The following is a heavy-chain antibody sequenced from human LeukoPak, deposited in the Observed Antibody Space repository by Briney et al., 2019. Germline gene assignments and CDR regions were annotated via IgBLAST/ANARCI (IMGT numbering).Heavy chain of an antibody. CDR3: ARVRSYYDSPNYYYYGMDV. CDR2: IKQDGSKE. CDR1: GFTVSSNY. V-gene: IGHV3-7*03. Sequence: PGGSLRLSCAASGFTVSSNYMTWVRQAPGKGLEWVANIKQDGSKEYYVDSVKGRFTISRDNAKNSLYLQMSSLRAEDTAVYYCARVRSYYDSPNYYYYGMDVWGQGTTVTVSS. J-gene: IGHJ6*02. D-gene: IGHD3-22*01.